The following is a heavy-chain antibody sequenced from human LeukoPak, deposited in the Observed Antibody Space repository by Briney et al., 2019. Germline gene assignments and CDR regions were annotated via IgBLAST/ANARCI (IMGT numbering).Heavy chain of an antibody. CDR2: IYYSGST. D-gene: IGHD3-10*01. J-gene: IGHJ4*02. V-gene: IGHV4-59*12. Sequence: PSETLSLTCTVSGGSISSYYWSWIRQPPGKGLEWIGYIYYSGSTNYNPSLKSRVTISVDTSKNQFSLKLSSVTAADTAVYYCATYERSSYFDYWGQGILVTVSS. CDR1: GGSISSYY. CDR3: ATYERSSYFDY.